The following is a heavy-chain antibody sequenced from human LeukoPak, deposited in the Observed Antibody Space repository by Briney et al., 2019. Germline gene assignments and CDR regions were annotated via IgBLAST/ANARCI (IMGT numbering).Heavy chain of an antibody. CDR2: IIPIFGTA. V-gene: IGHV1-69*13. Sequence: GASVKVSCKASGGTFSSCAISWVRQAPGQGLEWMGGIIPIFGTANYAQKFQGRVTITADESTSTAYMELSSLRSEDTAVYYCASYGKDYYDSTTHWGQGTLVTVSS. CDR3: ASYGKDYYDSTTH. J-gene: IGHJ4*02. CDR1: GGTFSSCA. D-gene: IGHD3-22*01.